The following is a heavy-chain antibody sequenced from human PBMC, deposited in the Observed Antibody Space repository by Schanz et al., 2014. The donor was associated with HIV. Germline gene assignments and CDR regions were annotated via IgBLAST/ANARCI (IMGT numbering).Heavy chain of an antibody. CDR1: GGTFSNYA. V-gene: IGHV1-69*01. CDR2: IIPIFGTS. Sequence: QVQLVQSGAEVKKPGSSVKVSCKASGGTFSNYAINWVRQAPGQGLEWMGGIIPIFGTSNYAQKFQGRVTITADESTSTAYMELRGLTSEDTAVYFCARARAKIEGRPVGNWFDPWGQGTLVTVSS. CDR3: ARARAKIEGRPVGNWFDP. J-gene: IGHJ5*02. D-gene: IGHD6-6*01.